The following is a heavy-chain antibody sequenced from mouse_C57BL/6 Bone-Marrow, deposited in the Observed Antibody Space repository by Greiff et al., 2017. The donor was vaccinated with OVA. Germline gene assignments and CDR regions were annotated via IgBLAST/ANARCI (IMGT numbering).Heavy chain of an antibody. CDR2: IWSGGST. V-gene: IGHV2-2*01. J-gene: IGHJ2*01. Sequence: QVQLQQSGPGLVQPSQSLSITCTVSGFSLTSYGVHWVRQSPGKGLEWLGVIWSGGSTAYNAAFISSLSISKDNSKSQVFFKMNSLQADDTAIYYCAREAFITTVVADYFDYWGQGTTLTVSS. CDR1: GFSLTSYG. D-gene: IGHD1-1*01. CDR3: AREAFITTVVADYFDY.